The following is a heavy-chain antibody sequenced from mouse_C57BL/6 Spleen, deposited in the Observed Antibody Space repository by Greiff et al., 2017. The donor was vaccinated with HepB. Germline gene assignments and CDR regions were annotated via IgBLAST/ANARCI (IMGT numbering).Heavy chain of an antibody. CDR1: GYAFSSSW. CDR3: ARWDGSYFDD. Sequence: QVQLKQSGPELVKPGASVKISCKASGYAFSSSWMNWVKQRPGKGLEWIGRIYPGDGDTNYNGKFKGKATLTADKSSSTAYMQLSSLTSEDSAVYFCARWDGSYFDDWGQGTTLTVSS. CDR2: IYPGDGDT. J-gene: IGHJ2*01. D-gene: IGHD2-3*01. V-gene: IGHV1-82*01.